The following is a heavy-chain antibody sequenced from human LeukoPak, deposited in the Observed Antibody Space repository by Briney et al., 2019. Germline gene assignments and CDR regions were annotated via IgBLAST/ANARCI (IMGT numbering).Heavy chain of an antibody. D-gene: IGHD6-19*01. CDR2: ISYDGSNK. CDR1: GFTFSSYA. V-gene: IGHV3-30-3*01. CDR3: AREGLAVAGTGFDY. Sequence: GGSLRLSCAASGFTFSSYAMHWVRQAPGKGLEWVAVISYDGSNKYYADSVKGRFTISRDNSKNTLYLQMNSLRAEDTAVYYCAREGLAVAGTGFDYWGQGTLVTVSS. J-gene: IGHJ4*02.